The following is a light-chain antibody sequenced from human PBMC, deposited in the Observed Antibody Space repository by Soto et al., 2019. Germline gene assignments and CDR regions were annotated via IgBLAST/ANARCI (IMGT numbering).Light chain of an antibody. J-gene: IGKJ1*01. V-gene: IGKV1-5*03. CDR1: QSISSW. CDR3: QQYNSYSQVT. Sequence: DIQMTQSPSSVSASVGDRVTITCRASQSISSWLAWYQQKPXKAPKLXXYKASSLESGVPSRFSGSGSGTEFALTISSLQPDDFATYYCQQYNSYSQVTFGQGTKVDIK. CDR2: KAS.